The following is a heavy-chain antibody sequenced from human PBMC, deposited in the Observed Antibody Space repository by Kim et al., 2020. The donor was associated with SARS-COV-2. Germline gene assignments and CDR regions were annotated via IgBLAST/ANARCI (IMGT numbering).Heavy chain of an antibody. J-gene: IGHJ6*03. V-gene: IGHV3-21*01. D-gene: IGHD2-15*01. CDR3: ARVGRYCSGGSCYSGYYYYMDV. Sequence: GGSLRLSCAASGFTFSSYSMNWVRQAPGKGLEWVSSISSSSSYIYYADSVKGRFTISRDNAKNSLYLQMNSLRAEDTAVYYCARVGRYCSGGSCYSGYYYYMDVWGKGTTVTVSS. CDR1: GFTFSSYS. CDR2: ISSSSSYI.